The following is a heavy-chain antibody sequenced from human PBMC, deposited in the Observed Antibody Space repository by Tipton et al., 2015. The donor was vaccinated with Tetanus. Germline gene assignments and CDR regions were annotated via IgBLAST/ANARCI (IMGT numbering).Heavy chain of an antibody. D-gene: IGHD3-3*01. CDR3: ARTAIFGVITYRAFDL. J-gene: IGHJ3*01. Sequence: GLVKPSETLSLNCTVSGGSINTYYWSWIRQPPGRGLEWIGYVHYSGKTNYSPSLTSRVTLSVDTSRKQFSLKLRSVTAADTAIYYCARTAIFGVITYRAFDLWGLGTMVTVSS. CDR1: GGSINTYY. CDR2: VHYSGKT. V-gene: IGHV4-59*01.